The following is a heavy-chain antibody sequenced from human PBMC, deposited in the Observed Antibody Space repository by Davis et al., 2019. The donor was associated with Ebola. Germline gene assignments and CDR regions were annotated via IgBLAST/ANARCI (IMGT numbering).Heavy chain of an antibody. CDR1: GFTFSSYA. J-gene: IGHJ4*02. D-gene: IGHD2-8*01. Sequence: GESLKISCAASGFTFSSYAMSWVRQAPGGGLEWVAGISATGVDKKYADSVGGRFSISRDASKNTLYLQMDSLRAEDTAVFYCAEGGTNNFLGANWGQGTLVTVSS. V-gene: IGHV3-23*01. CDR3: AEGGTNNFLGAN. CDR2: ISATGVDK.